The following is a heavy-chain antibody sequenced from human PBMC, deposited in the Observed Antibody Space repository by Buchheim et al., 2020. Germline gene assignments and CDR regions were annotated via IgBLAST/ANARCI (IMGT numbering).Heavy chain of an antibody. V-gene: IGHV3-23*01. J-gene: IGHJ5*02. CDR1: GFTFSSHA. D-gene: IGHD1-1*01. CDR2: ISGSGTT. CDR3: AKDPSNLPGFDP. Sequence: DVQLLESGGGLVQPGGSLRLSCAASGFTFSSHAMSWVRQAPGKGLEWVSAISGSGTTYYAASVKGRFTISRANSRNTLYLQMNSLRVEDSALYYCAKDPSNLPGFDPWGQGTL.